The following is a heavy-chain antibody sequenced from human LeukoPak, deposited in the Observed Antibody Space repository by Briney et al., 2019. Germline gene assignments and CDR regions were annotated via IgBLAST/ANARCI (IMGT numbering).Heavy chain of an antibody. V-gene: IGHV3-23*01. D-gene: IGHD3-22*01. Sequence: GGSLRLSCAASGFTYSNYAMNWVRQAPGKGLEWVSAISGSGSYTNYADSAKGRFTISKDNSKNTLYMRMSSLRAEDTAVYYCAKRRYDSSGHFDSWGQGTLVTVSS. CDR3: AKRRYDSSGHFDS. CDR2: ISGSGSYT. CDR1: GFTYSNYA. J-gene: IGHJ4*02.